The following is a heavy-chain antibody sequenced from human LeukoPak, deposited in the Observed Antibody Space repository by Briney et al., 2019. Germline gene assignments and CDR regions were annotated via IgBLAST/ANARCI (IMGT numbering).Heavy chain of an antibody. Sequence: GGSLRLSCAASGFPFREHWMHWVRQAPGKGLVWVARIRGDGFSSTLADSVKGRFTISRDNDKNTLYLQMHSLRIEDTALYYCARVWAAAGPYYYYYGMDVWGQGTTVTVSS. D-gene: IGHD6-13*01. CDR3: ARVWAAAGPYYYYYGMDV. CDR1: GFPFREHW. J-gene: IGHJ6*02. V-gene: IGHV3-74*03. CDR2: IRGDGFSS.